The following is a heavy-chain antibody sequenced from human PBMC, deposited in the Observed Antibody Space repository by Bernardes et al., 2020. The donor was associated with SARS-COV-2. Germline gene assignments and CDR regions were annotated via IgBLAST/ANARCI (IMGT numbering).Heavy chain of an antibody. CDR3: AKILFYDDSAYFVVAFDM. CDR2: ISYSGIT. D-gene: IGHD3-22*01. V-gene: IGHV4-59*03. Sequence: SETLSLTCTVSGGSIRSYYWSWIRQSPGKGLEWIGYISYSGITNYIHSLKSRVTISSDTSRNQFSLKLTSVTASDTAVYYCAKILFYDDSAYFVVAFDMWDQVTMVTFSS. J-gene: IGHJ3*02. CDR1: GGSIRSYY.